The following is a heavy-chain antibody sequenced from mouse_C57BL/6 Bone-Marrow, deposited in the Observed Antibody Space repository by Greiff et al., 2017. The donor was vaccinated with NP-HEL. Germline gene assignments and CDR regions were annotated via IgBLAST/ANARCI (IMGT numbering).Heavy chain of an antibody. CDR3: ARENWDFYWYFDV. CDR1: GYTFTSYG. Sequence: QVHVKQSGAELARPGASVKLSCKASGYTFTSYGISWVKQRTGQGLEWIGEIYPRSGNTYYNEKFKGKATLTADKSSSTAYMELRSLTSEDSAVYFCARENWDFYWYFDVWGTGTTVTVSS. D-gene: IGHD4-1*01. J-gene: IGHJ1*03. V-gene: IGHV1-81*01. CDR2: IYPRSGNT.